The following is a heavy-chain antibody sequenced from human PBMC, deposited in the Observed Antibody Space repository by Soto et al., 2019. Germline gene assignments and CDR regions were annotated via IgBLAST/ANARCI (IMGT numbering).Heavy chain of an antibody. Sequence: GASVNVSCKASGYTFTNYNINWVRQAPGQGLEWMGWISAYTGDTDYAQNVQGRVTMTTDTSTSTAYMELRSLRSDDTAVYYCARDQSTVVAQGGFDSWGQGTLVTVSS. V-gene: IGHV1-18*01. D-gene: IGHD2-15*01. CDR2: ISAYTGDT. CDR3: ARDQSTVVAQGGFDS. J-gene: IGHJ4*02. CDR1: GYTFTNYN.